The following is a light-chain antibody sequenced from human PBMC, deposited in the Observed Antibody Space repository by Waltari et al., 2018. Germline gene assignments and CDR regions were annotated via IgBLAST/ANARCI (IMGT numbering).Light chain of an antibody. CDR1: QGIRSW. CDR3: QQGNDFPLT. Sequence: DIQMTQSPPSVSASVGDRVTITCRASQGIRSWLSWYQQKPGKAPKLLIYATSNLQSGVPSRFSGSGSGREFTLTISSLQPEDFSTYYCQQGNDFPLTFGGGTKVEMK. CDR2: ATS. V-gene: IGKV1-12*01. J-gene: IGKJ4*01.